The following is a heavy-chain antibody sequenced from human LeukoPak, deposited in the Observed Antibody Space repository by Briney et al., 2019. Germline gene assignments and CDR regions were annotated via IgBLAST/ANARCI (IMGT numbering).Heavy chain of an antibody. V-gene: IGHV1-69*04. CDR3: ARVIDDSLWY. CDR1: GGTFSSYA. CDR2: IIPIFGIA. J-gene: IGHJ4*02. Sequence: SVKVSCKASGGTFSSYAISWVRQAPGQGLEWMGRIIPIFGIANYAQKFQGRVTITADKSTSTAYMELSSLRSEDTAVYYRARVIDDSLWYWGQGTLVTVSS. D-gene: IGHD2-21*01.